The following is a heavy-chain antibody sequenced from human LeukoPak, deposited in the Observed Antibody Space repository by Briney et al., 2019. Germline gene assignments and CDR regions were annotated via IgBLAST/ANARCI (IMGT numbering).Heavy chain of an antibody. CDR2: ISSSSSYI. J-gene: IGHJ2*01. D-gene: IGHD6-13*01. V-gene: IGHV3-21*01. Sequence: LGGSLRLSCAASGFTFSSYSMNWVRQAPGKGLEWVSSISSSSSYIYYADSVKGRFTISRDNAKNSLYLQMNSLRAEDTAVYYCARDFGYSSSWYQKTHYWYFDLWGRGTLVTVSS. CDR1: GFTFSSYS. CDR3: ARDFGYSSSWYQKTHYWYFDL.